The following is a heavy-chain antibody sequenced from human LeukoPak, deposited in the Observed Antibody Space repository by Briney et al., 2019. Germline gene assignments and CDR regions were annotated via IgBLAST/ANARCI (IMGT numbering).Heavy chain of an antibody. CDR1: GFTFSSYS. V-gene: IGHV3-21*01. Sequence: GGSLRLSCAASGFTFSSYSMNWVRRAPGKGLEWVSSISSSSSYIYYADSVKGRFTISRDNAKNSLYLQMNSLRAEDTAVYYCARESTYDFWSGYSGGNNWFDPWGQGTLVTVSS. CDR3: ARESTYDFWSGYSGGNNWFDP. D-gene: IGHD3-3*01. CDR2: ISSSSSYI. J-gene: IGHJ5*02.